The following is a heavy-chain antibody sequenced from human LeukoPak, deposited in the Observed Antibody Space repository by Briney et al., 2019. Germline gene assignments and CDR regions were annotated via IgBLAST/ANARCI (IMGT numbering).Heavy chain of an antibody. CDR3: ARECYDSSGDAFDI. D-gene: IGHD3-22*01. CDR2: INPNSGGT. CDR1: GYTFTGYY. V-gene: IGHV1-2*02. J-gene: IGHJ3*02. Sequence: ASVKVSCKASGYTFTGYYMHWVRQAPGQGLEWMGWINPNSGGTNYAQKFQGRVTMTRDTPISTTYMELSRLRSDDTAVYYCARECYDSSGDAFDIWGQGTMVTVSS.